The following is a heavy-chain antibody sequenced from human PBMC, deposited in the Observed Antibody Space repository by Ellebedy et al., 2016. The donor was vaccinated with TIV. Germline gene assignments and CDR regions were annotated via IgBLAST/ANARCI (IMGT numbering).Heavy chain of an antibody. CDR1: GYTFTSYY. V-gene: IGHV1-46*01. J-gene: IGHJ4*02. Sequence: ASVKVSCKASGYTFTSYYFYWVRQAPGQGLEWMGIINPTTGNSNYAQKFQGRVTMTRDTSTSTVYMELSSLRDEDTAVYYCARGDNYYYDSSGYYYTYWGQGTLVTVSS. CDR3: ARGDNYYYDSSGYYYTY. D-gene: IGHD3-22*01. CDR2: INPTTGNS.